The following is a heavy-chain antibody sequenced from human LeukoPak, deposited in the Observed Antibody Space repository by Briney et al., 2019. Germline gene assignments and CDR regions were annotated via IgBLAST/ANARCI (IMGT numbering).Heavy chain of an antibody. D-gene: IGHD4-17*01. CDR1: GGSISSSPYY. CDR2: MYYSGST. J-gene: IGHJ4*02. CDR3: ARQRGTYGYSDY. Sequence: SETLSLTCTVSGGSISSSPYYWGWIRQPPGKGLEWIGSMYYSGSTYYSPSLKSRVTISVDTSKNQFSLKLTSVTAADTAVYYCARQRGTYGYSDYWGQGTLVIVSS. V-gene: IGHV4-39*01.